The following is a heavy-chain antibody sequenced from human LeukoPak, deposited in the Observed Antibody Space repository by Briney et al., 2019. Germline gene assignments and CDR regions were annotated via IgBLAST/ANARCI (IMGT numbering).Heavy chain of an antibody. CDR2: ISGYKGNA. CDR1: GYRFSSYG. Sequence: ASVKVSCKASGYRFSSYGITWVRQAPRQGLEWMGWISGYKGNAVYAQKFQGRVTMTIDTSTTTAYMEVRSLRSDDTAVYYCAREGLEYYGMDVWGQGSTVTVSS. V-gene: IGHV1-18*01. D-gene: IGHD5-24*01. J-gene: IGHJ6*02. CDR3: AREGLEYYGMDV.